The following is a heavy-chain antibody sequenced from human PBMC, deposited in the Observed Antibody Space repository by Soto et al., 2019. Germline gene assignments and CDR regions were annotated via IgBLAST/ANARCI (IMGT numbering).Heavy chain of an antibody. V-gene: IGHV3-21*01. CDR1: GFTFRSSM. CDR3: ARDFLTYCSGGSCYSDI. J-gene: IGHJ3*02. CDR2: ISSSSSYI. D-gene: IGHD2-15*01. Sequence: PGGCLRLSCAASGFTFRSSMINWVLQAPGKGLEWVSSISSSSSYIYYADSVKGRFTISRDNAKNSLYLQMNSLRAEDTAVYYCARDFLTYCSGGSCYSDIWGQGTMVTV.